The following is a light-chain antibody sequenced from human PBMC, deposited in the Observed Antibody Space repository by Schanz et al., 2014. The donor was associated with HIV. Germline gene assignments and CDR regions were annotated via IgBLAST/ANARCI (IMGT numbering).Light chain of an antibody. V-gene: IGLV2-14*03. CDR1: SSDVGVYNY. Sequence: QSVLTQPPSASGSLGQSVTISCTGTSSDVGVYNYVSWYQQHPGKAPKLMIYDVSNRPSGVSNRFSGSKSGNTASLTISGLQAEDEADYYCSSYTGSSSVIFGGGTKLTVL. CDR3: SSYTGSSSVI. CDR2: DVS. J-gene: IGLJ2*01.